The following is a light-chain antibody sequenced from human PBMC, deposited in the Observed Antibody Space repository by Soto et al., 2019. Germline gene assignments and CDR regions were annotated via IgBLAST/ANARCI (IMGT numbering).Light chain of an antibody. Sequence: ALAQPASVSGSPGQSITISCTGTSSDVGSYNLVSWYQQHPGKAPKLMIYEVSKRPSGVSNRFSGSKSGNTASLTISGLQAEDEADYYCCSYAGSSPFVFGTGTRVTVL. CDR2: EVS. V-gene: IGLV2-23*02. J-gene: IGLJ1*01. CDR1: SSDVGSYNL. CDR3: CSYAGSSPFV.